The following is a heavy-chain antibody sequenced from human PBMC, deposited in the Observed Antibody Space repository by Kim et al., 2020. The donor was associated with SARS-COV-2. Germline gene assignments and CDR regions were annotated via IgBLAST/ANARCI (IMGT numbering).Heavy chain of an antibody. V-gene: IGHV4-39*01. J-gene: IGHJ6*03. Sequence: SETLSLTCTVSGGSISSSSYYWGWIRQPPGKGLEWIGTIHSSGITYYKPSLKSRVTISVDTSKNQFSLEVTSVTAADTAVYYCASRDYNYYYYFMDVWGRGTTVTVSS. CDR3: ASRDYNYYYYFMDV. D-gene: IGHD2-2*02. CDR2: IHSSGIT. CDR1: GGSISSSSYY.